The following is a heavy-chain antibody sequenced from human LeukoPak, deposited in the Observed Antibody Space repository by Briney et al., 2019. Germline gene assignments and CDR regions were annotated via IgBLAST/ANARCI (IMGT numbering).Heavy chain of an antibody. CDR3: ADTSPGIAAAGRDAFDI. Sequence: WASVKVSCKSSGYTFSSYGITWVRQAPGQGLEWMGWISAYYGNTNYAQKLQGRVTMTTDTSTSTAYMELRSLRSDDTAVYYCADTSPGIAAAGRDAFDIWGQGTMLTVSS. V-gene: IGHV1-18*01. J-gene: IGHJ3*02. D-gene: IGHD6-13*01. CDR2: ISAYYGNT. CDR1: GYTFSSYG.